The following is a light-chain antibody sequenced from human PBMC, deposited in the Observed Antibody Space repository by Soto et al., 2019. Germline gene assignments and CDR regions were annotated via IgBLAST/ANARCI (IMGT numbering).Light chain of an antibody. CDR3: QQYGIPPYT. CDR2: GTS. V-gene: IGKV3-20*01. Sequence: EIVLTQSPGTLSLSPGERATLSCRASQSVSSSYLAWYQQNPGQAPRLLIYGTSSRATGIPDRFSGSGSGTDFTLTISRLEPEDFAVFYCQQYGIPPYTFGLGTKLEIK. CDR1: QSVSSSY. J-gene: IGKJ2*01.